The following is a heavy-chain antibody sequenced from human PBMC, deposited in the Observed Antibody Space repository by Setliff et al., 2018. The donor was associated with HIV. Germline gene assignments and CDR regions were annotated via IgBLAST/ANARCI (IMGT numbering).Heavy chain of an antibody. CDR1: GFTFEDYG. Sequence: GGSLRLSCAVSGFTFEDYGMSWVRQAPGKGLEWVSGINWNGGSTGYVDSVKGRFTISRDNAKNSMYLQMNSLRAEDMALYYCVRDKWLVPDTFDIWGQGTMVTVSS. J-gene: IGHJ3*02. CDR2: INWNGGST. V-gene: IGHV3-20*04. D-gene: IGHD6-19*01. CDR3: VRDKWLVPDTFDI.